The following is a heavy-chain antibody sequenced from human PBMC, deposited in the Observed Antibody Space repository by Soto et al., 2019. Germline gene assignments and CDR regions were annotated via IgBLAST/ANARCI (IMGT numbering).Heavy chain of an antibody. V-gene: IGHV1-69*01. J-gene: IGHJ6*02. D-gene: IGHD4-4*01. CDR2: IIPIFGTA. Sequence: QVQLVQSGAEVKKPGSSVKVSCKASGGTFSSYAISWVRQAPGQGLEWMGGIIPIFGTANYAQKFQGRVTITADESTSTAYMELSSLRTEDKGVYYGAIDSVGTTVAFGMDVCGQGTNVPVSS. CDR3: AIDSVGTTVAFGMDV. CDR1: GGTFSSYA.